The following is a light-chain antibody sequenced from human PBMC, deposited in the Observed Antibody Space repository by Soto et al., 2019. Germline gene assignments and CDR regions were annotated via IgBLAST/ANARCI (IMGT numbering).Light chain of an antibody. V-gene: IGKV1-27*01. CDR3: QKYNTAQWT. CDR2: ATS. J-gene: IGKJ1*01. CDR1: QGISNY. Sequence: DIQRTQSPSSLSASVGDRVTITGRARQGISNYLAWYQQKPGKVPNLLIYATSTLPSGVPSRFSGSGSGTDFTLTISSLQPEDVATYYCQKYNTAQWTFGQGTKVEIK.